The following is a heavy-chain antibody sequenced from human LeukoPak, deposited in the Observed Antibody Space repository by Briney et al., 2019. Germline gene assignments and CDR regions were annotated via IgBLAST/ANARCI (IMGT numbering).Heavy chain of an antibody. Sequence: PSETLSLTCTVSGGSISSSSYYWGWIRQPPGKGLEWIGSIYYSGSTYYNPSLKSRVTISVDTSKNQFSLKLSSVTAADTAVYYCARAGDSCGYYFLLVQHWGQGTLVTVSS. CDR2: IYYSGST. CDR3: ARAGDSCGYYFLLVQH. CDR1: GGSISSSSYY. J-gene: IGHJ1*01. D-gene: IGHD3-22*01. V-gene: IGHV4-39*07.